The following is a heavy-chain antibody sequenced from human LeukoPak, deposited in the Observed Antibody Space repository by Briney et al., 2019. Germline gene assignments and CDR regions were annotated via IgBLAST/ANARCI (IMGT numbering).Heavy chain of an antibody. D-gene: IGHD5-18*01. V-gene: IGHV1-69*05. CDR1: GGTFSSYA. CDR3: ARGGSLRWIQLWLVDY. CDR2: IIPIFGTA. Sequence: ASVKVSCKASGGTFSSYAISWVRQAPGQGLEWMGGIIPIFGTANYAQKFQGRVTITTDESTSTAYMELSRLRSDDTAVYYCARGGSLRWIQLWLVDYWGQGTLVTVSS. J-gene: IGHJ4*02.